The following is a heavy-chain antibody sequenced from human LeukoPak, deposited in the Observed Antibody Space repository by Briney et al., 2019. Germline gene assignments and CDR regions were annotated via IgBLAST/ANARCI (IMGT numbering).Heavy chain of an antibody. CDR3: AKRPAGATSEYFQH. V-gene: IGHV3-23*01. CDR1: GFTFSSYA. J-gene: IGHJ1*01. Sequence: PGGSLRLSCAASGFTFSSYAMSWVRQAPGKGLEWVSVISGSGGSTYYADSVKGRFTISRDNSKNTLYLQMNSLRAEDTAVYYCAKRPAGATSEYFQHWGQGTLVTVSS. D-gene: IGHD6-13*01. CDR2: ISGSGGST.